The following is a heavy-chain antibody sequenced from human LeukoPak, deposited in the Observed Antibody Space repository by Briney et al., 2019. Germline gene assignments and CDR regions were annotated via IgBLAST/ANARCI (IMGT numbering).Heavy chain of an antibody. V-gene: IGHV1-46*01. Sequence: ASVKVSCKASGYTFTSYYMHWVRQAPGQGLEWMGIINPSGGSTSYAQKFQGRVTMTRDTSTSTAYMELSSLRSEDTAVYYCASEEQGGDFDYWGQGTLVTVSS. J-gene: IGHJ4*02. D-gene: IGHD1/OR15-1a*01. CDR2: INPSGGST. CDR1: GYTFTSYY. CDR3: ASEEQGGDFDY.